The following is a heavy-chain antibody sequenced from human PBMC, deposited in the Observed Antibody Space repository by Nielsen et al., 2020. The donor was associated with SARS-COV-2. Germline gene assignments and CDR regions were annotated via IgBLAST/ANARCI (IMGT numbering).Heavy chain of an antibody. CDR2: ISHDGRNT. CDR3: AKGRLYSGSILGY. D-gene: IGHD1-26*01. J-gene: IGHJ4*02. Sequence: WIRQPPGKGLEWVAVISHDGRNTYNADSVRGRFTISRDNPENTLYLQMNSLRAEDTAVYYCAKGRLYSGSILGYWGQGTLVTVSS. V-gene: IGHV3-30*18.